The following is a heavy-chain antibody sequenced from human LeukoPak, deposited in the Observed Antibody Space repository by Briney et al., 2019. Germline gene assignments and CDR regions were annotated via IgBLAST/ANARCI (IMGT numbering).Heavy chain of an antibody. Sequence: ASVKVSCKASGGTFSSYAISWVRQAPGQGLEWMGWINPNSGGTNYAQKFQGRVTMTRDTSISTAYMELSRLRSDDTAVYYCARDLGGYSSSWYIWGQGTLVTVSS. CDR2: INPNSGGT. D-gene: IGHD6-13*01. V-gene: IGHV1-2*02. CDR1: GGTFSSYA. CDR3: ARDLGGYSSSWYI. J-gene: IGHJ4*02.